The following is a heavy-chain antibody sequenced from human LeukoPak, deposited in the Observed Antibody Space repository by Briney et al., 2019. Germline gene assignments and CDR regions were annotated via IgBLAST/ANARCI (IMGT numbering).Heavy chain of an antibody. Sequence: GGSLRLSCAASGFTFSSYSMNWVRQAPGKGLEWVAVISYDGSNQYYADSVKGRFTISRDNSKNTLYLQMNSLRAEDTAVYYCAKDSSSGNYFDYWGQGTLVTVSS. CDR2: ISYDGSNQ. V-gene: IGHV3-30*18. D-gene: IGHD2-2*01. CDR3: AKDSSSGNYFDY. J-gene: IGHJ4*02. CDR1: GFTFSSYS.